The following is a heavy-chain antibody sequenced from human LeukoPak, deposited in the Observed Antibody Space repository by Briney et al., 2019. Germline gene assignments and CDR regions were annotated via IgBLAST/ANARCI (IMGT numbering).Heavy chain of an antibody. CDR3: AREIQLWLYIDY. D-gene: IGHD5-18*01. J-gene: IGHJ4*02. CDR1: GYTFTGYY. Sequence: ASVKVSCKASGYTFTGYYMHWVRQAPGQGLEWMGWINPNSGGTNYAQKFQGRVTMTRDTPISTAYMELSRLRSDDTAVYYCAREIQLWLYIDYWGQGTLVTVSS. V-gene: IGHV1-2*02. CDR2: INPNSGGT.